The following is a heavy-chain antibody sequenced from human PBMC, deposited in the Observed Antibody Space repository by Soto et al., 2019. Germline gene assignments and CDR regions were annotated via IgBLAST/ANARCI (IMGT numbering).Heavy chain of an antibody. V-gene: IGHV4-30-2*01. CDR2: IYHSGST. D-gene: IGHD2-2*01. CDR1: GGCISSGGYS. J-gene: IGHJ5*02. CDR3: ARVPDR. Sequence: PSETLSLTCAVSGGCISSGGYSWSWIRQPPGKGLEWIGYIYHSGSTYYNPSLKSRVTISVDGSKNQFSLKLSSVTAADTAVYYCARVPDRWGQGTLVTVSS.